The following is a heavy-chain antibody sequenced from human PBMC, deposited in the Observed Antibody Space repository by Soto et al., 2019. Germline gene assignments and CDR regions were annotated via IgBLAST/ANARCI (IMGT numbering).Heavy chain of an antibody. Sequence: SVKVSGKASGGTFSSYAISWVRQAPGQGLEWMGGIVPIFGTANYAQKFQGRVTITADESTSTAYMELSSLRSEDTAVYYCARELQEEQTTYYYYYYGMDVWGQGTTVTVSS. CDR3: ARELQEEQTTYYYYYYGMDV. V-gene: IGHV1-69*13. J-gene: IGHJ6*02. D-gene: IGHD1-7*01. CDR2: IVPIFGTA. CDR1: GGTFSSYA.